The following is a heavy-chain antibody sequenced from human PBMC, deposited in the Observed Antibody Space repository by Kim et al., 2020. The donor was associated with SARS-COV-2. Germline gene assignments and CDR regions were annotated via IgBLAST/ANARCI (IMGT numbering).Heavy chain of an antibody. D-gene: IGHD3-3*01. Sequence: GGSLRLSCAASGFTFSSYWMSWVRQAPGKGLEWVANIKQDGSEKYYVDSVKGRFTISRDNAKNSLYLQMNSLRAEDTAVYYCASPDFWSGYYPDYWGQGTLVTVSS. V-gene: IGHV3-7*03. CDR1: GFTFSSYW. CDR3: ASPDFWSGYYPDY. CDR2: IKQDGSEK. J-gene: IGHJ4*02.